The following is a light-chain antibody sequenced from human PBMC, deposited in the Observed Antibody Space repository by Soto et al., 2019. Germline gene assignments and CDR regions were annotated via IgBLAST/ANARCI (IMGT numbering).Light chain of an antibody. CDR1: SSDIGGSNY. V-gene: IGLV2-14*01. CDR2: EVS. Sequence: QSVLTQPASVSGSPGQSITISCTGTSSDIGGSNYVSWYQQHPGEAPKLMIYEVSNRPSGVSNRFSGSKSGNTASLTISGLQAEDEADYYCSSYTSSSTYVFGTGTKATVL. CDR3: SSYTSSSTYV. J-gene: IGLJ1*01.